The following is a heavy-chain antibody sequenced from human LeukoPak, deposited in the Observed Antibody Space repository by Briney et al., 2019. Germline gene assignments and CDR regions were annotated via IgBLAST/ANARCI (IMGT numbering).Heavy chain of an antibody. CDR3: ARDRQYYDSSGYYGYHDAFDI. V-gene: IGHV1-46*01. CDR1: GYTFTSYY. CDR2: INPSGGST. D-gene: IGHD3-22*01. J-gene: IGHJ3*02. Sequence: GASVKVSCKASGYTFTSYYMHWVRQAPGQGLEWMGIINPSGGSTSYAQKFQGRVTMTRDMSTSTVYMELSSLRSEDTAVYYCARDRQYYDSSGYYGYHDAFDIWGQGTMVTVS.